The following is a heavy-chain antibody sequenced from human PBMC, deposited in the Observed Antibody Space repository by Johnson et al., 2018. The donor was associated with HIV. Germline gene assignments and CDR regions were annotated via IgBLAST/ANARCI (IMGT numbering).Heavy chain of an antibody. Sequence: VQLVESGGGVVPPGGSLRLSCAASGFTFSSYWMSWVRQAPGKGLEWVANIKQGGSEKYYVDSVKGRFIVSRDNSKNTLYLQINSLRAEDTAVYYCANLGDYSGINGFDIWGQGTMVTVSS. CDR2: IKQGGSEK. V-gene: IGHV3-7*02. J-gene: IGHJ3*02. CDR1: GFTFSSYW. CDR3: ANLGDYSGINGFDI. D-gene: IGHD4-23*01.